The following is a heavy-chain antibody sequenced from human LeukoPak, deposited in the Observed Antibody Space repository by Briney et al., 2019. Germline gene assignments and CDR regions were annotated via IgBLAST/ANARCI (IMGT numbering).Heavy chain of an antibody. CDR3: AKSGRFGELFIDFDY. D-gene: IGHD3-10*01. J-gene: IGHJ4*02. CDR2: ITSSGSSI. Sequence: GGSLRLSCAASGFTFSSYEMNWVRQAPGKGLEWVSYITSSGSSIYYADSVKGRFTISRDNAKNSLYLQMNSLRAEDTAVHYCAKSGRFGELFIDFDYWGQGALVTVSS. V-gene: IGHV3-48*03. CDR1: GFTFSSYE.